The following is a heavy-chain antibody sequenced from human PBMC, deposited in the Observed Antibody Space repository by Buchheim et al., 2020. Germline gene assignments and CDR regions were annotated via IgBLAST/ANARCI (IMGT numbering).Heavy chain of an antibody. J-gene: IGHJ4*02. V-gene: IGHV3-15*02. CDR3: NTALQWKESVDY. D-gene: IGHD4-11*01. CDR2: IKSKSDGGTA. Sequence: EVQLVESGGALVKPGGSLRLSCAASGFTFSNAWMSWVRQAPGKGLEWVGRIKSKSDGGTADYAAPVKGRFTISRDDSKYTLYLQMNSLKTENTAMYDCNTALQWKESVDYWGQGSL. CDR1: GFTFSNAW.